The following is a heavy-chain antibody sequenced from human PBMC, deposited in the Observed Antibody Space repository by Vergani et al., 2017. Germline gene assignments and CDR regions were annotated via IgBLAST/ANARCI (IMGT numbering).Heavy chain of an antibody. CDR2: INPSGGST. Sequence: QVQLVQSGAEVKKPGASVKVSCKASGYTFTSYYMHWVRQAPGQGLEWMGIINPSGGSTSYAQKFQGRVTMTRDTSTSTGYMELSSLRSEDTAVYYCAKHNWNFIGAFDIWGQGTMVTVSS. J-gene: IGHJ3*02. V-gene: IGHV1-46*01. CDR1: GYTFTSYY. D-gene: IGHD1-7*01. CDR3: AKHNWNFIGAFDI.